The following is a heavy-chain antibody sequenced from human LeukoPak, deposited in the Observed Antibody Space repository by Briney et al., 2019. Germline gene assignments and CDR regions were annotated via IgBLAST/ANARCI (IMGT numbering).Heavy chain of an antibody. Sequence: GRSLTLSCAASRFTFRSYVIHWVRQAPGKGLEWMAVVSYDGNNKYYADSVRGRFTISRDNSKNTVHLQMNNLRLGDTAICYCARDYGDNEVDYWGQGTLVTVSS. CDR2: VSYDGNNK. V-gene: IGHV3-30-3*01. CDR1: RFTFRSYV. J-gene: IGHJ4*02. D-gene: IGHD4-17*01. CDR3: ARDYGDNEVDY.